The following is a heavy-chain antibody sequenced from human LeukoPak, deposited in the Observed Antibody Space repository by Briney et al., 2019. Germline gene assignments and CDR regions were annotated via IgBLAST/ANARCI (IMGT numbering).Heavy chain of an antibody. Sequence: GGSLRLSCAASGFTFSNYGMSWVRQAPGKGLEWVSAISGSGVTTYYADSVKGRFTISRDNSKHTLYLQMNSLRAEDTAVYYCAHGSMYQLDYWGQGTLVTVSS. J-gene: IGHJ4*02. CDR3: AHGSMYQLDY. CDR2: ISGSGVTT. CDR1: GFTFSNYG. V-gene: IGHV3-23*01. D-gene: IGHD2-2*01.